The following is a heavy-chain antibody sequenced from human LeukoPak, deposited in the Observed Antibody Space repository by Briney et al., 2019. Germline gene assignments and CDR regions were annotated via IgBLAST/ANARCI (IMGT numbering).Heavy chain of an antibody. V-gene: IGHV1-69*04. D-gene: IGHD1-7*01. CDR2: IIPILGIA. CDR1: GGTFSSYA. CDR3: AKTGTTGFDY. Sequence: SVKVSRKASGGTFSSYAISWVRQAPGQGLEWMGRIIPILGIANYAQKFQGRVTITADKSTSTAYMELSSLRSEDTAVYYCAKTGTTGFDYWGQGTLVTVSS. J-gene: IGHJ4*02.